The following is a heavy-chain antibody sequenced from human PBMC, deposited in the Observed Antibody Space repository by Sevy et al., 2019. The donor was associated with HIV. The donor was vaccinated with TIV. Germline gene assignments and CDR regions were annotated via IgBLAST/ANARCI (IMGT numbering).Heavy chain of an antibody. CDR3: ARLIWFGEIYFDY. D-gene: IGHD3-10*01. CDR2: TNPNSGGT. J-gene: IGHJ4*02. Sequence: ASVKVSCKASGYTVTGYYMHWVRQAPGQGLEWMGWTNPNSGGTNYAQKFQGRVTMTRDTSISTAYMELSRLRSDDTAVYYCARLIWFGEIYFDYWGQGTLVTVSS. V-gene: IGHV1-2*02. CDR1: GYTVTGYY.